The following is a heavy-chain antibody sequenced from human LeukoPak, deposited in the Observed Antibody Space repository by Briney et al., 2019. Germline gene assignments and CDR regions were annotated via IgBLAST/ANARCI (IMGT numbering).Heavy chain of an antibody. V-gene: IGHV3-23*01. CDR1: GFTFSSYA. CDR2: ISGSGGST. CDR3: AKEVRGAAAGPESYFDY. J-gene: IGHJ4*02. Sequence: PGGSLRLSCAASGFTFSSYAMSWVRQAPGKGLEWVSAISGSGGSTYYADSVKGRFTISRDNSKNTLYLQMNSLRAEDTAVYYCAKEVRGAAAGPESYFDYWGQGTLVTVSS. D-gene: IGHD6-13*01.